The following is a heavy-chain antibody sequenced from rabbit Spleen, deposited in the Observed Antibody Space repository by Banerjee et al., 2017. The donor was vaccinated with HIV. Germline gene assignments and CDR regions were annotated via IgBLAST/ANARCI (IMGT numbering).Heavy chain of an antibody. CDR3: ARGDYVGNGYALNL. CDR1: GFSFSNSYY. J-gene: IGHJ4*01. D-gene: IGHD6-1*01. V-gene: IGHV1S40*01. CDR2: IGTSTSIT. Sequence: QSLEESGGDLVKPGASLTLTCTASGFSFSNSYYMCWVRQAPGKGLEWIACIGTSTSITIYASWAKGRFTISKTSSTVTLQMTSLTAADTATYFCARGDYVGNGYALNLWGPGTLVTVS.